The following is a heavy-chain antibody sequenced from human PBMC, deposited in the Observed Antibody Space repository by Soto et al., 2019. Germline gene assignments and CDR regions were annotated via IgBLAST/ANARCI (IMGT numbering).Heavy chain of an antibody. CDR2: IYESGTI. CDR1: GGSIGGAGYS. J-gene: IGHJ5*02. Sequence: SETLSLSCAVSGGSIGGAGYSWSWIRQPPGGGLDWIGYIYESGTILYNPSLKTRLTISLNWSDKQFSLTLNSVTAADTAVYYCARAQFYSGSGNYHNLMFDPWGQGTQVTVSS. V-gene: IGHV4-30-2*01. D-gene: IGHD3-10*01. CDR3: ARAQFYSGSGNYHNLMFDP.